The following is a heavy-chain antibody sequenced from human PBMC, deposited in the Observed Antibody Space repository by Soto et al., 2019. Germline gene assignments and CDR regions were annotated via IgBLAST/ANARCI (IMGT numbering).Heavy chain of an antibody. V-gene: IGHV3-33*01. D-gene: IGHD4-17*01. CDR2: IWYDGSNK. CDR3: ARGLYGWGFDY. Sequence: QVELVESWGGVVQPGRSLRLSCAASGFTFSSYGMHWVRQAPGKGLEWVAVIWYDGSNKYYADSVKGRFTISRDNSKNTLYLQMNSLRAEDTAVYYCARGLYGWGFDYWGQGTLVTVSS. J-gene: IGHJ4*02. CDR1: GFTFSSYG.